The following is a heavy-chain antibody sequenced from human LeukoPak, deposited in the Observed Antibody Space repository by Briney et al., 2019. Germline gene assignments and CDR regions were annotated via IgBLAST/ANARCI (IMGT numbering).Heavy chain of an antibody. V-gene: IGHV3-9*01. J-gene: IGHJ3*02. CDR1: GFTFDDYA. Sequence: GGSLRLSCAASGFTFDDYAMHWVQHAPGKGLEWVSGISWNSGSIGYADSVKGRFTISRDNAKNSLYLQMNSLRAEDTALYYCAKGEGGSGSYYNDAFDIWGQGTMVTVSS. D-gene: IGHD3-10*01. CDR3: AKGEGGSGSYYNDAFDI. CDR2: ISWNSGSI.